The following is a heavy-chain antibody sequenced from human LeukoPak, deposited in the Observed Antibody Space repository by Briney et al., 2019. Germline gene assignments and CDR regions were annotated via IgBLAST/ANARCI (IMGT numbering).Heavy chain of an antibody. CDR1: GGSFSGYH. J-gene: IGHJ4*02. Sequence: SETLSLTCGVHGGSFSGYHWSWIRQPPGRGLEWIGEINHSGSTNYNSSLKSRVTISVDTSKNQFSLKLSSVTAADTAVYFCASYNYYGYYFDYWGQGTLVTVSS. D-gene: IGHD3-10*01. CDR3: ASYNYYGYYFDY. V-gene: IGHV4-34*01. CDR2: INHSGST.